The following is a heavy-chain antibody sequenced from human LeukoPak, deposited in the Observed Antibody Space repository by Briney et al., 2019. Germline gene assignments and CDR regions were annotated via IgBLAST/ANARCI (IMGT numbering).Heavy chain of an antibody. D-gene: IGHD6-13*01. V-gene: IGHV3-30*18. CDR1: GFTFSSYA. CDR3: AKVSAYSSSSLDY. J-gene: IGHJ4*02. Sequence: GGSLRLSCAASGFTFSSYAMSWVRQAPGKGLEWVAVISYDGSNKYYADSVKGRFTISRDNSKNTLYLQMNSLRAEDTAVYYCAKVSAYSSSSLDYWGRGTLVTVSS. CDR2: ISYDGSNK.